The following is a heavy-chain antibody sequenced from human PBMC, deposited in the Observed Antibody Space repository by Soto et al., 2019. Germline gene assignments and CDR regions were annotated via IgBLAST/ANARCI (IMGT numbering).Heavy chain of an antibody. D-gene: IGHD3-3*01. Sequence: SVKVSCKASGGTFSSYAISWVRQAPGQGLEWMGGIIPIFGTANYAQKFQGRVTITADESTSTAYMELSSLRSEDTAVYYCARKESMYYDFWSGYSRTKYYYGMDVWGQGTTVTVSS. CDR3: ARKESMYYDFWSGYSRTKYYYGMDV. CDR1: GGTFSSYA. CDR2: IIPIFGTA. V-gene: IGHV1-69*13. J-gene: IGHJ6*02.